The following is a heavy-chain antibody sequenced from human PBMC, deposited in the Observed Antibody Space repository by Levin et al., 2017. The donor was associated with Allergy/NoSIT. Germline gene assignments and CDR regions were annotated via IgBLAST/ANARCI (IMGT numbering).Heavy chain of an antibody. J-gene: IGHJ4*02. CDR3: ARNGFEDGDYDKIDY. Sequence: QAGGSLRLSCAASGFTFSSYAMHWVRQAPGKGLEWVAVISYDGSNKYYADSVKGRFTISRDNSKNTLYLQMNSLRAEDTAVYYCARNGFEDGDYDKIDYWGQGTLVTVSS. CDR2: ISYDGSNK. CDR1: GFTFSSYA. D-gene: IGHD4-17*01. V-gene: IGHV3-30-3*01.